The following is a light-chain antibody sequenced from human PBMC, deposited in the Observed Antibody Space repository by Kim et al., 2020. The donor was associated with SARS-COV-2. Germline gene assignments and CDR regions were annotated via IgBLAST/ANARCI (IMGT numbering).Light chain of an antibody. CDR1: QTVSSNH. V-gene: IGKV3-20*01. Sequence: PGEKVILSYRASQTVSSNHLAWYKHKPGQAPRLLIFDAYARATGSPDRFSGSGSGTDFTLTISRLEPEDVSVYFCQQYADSLLTFGPGTKVDIK. CDR2: DAY. J-gene: IGKJ3*01. CDR3: QQYADSLLT.